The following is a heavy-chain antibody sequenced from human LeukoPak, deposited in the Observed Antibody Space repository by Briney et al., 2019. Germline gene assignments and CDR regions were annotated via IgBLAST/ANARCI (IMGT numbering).Heavy chain of an antibody. CDR1: GFTFSDYY. J-gene: IGHJ4*02. CDR2: ISSSGSTI. V-gene: IGHV3-11*01. Sequence: PGGSLRLSCVASGFTFSDYYMSWIRQAPGKGLEWVSYISSSGSTIYYADSVKGRFTISRDNSENTLFLQMNNLRAEDTAVYYCAKDRVTVITSPFDYWGQGTLVTVSS. D-gene: IGHD4-23*01. CDR3: AKDRVTVITSPFDY.